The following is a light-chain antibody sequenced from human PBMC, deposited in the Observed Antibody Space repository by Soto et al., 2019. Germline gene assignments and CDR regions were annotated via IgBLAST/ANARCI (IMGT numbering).Light chain of an antibody. CDR3: CSFAGSYTYV. Sequence: QSVLTQPRSVSGSPGQSVTISCTGTSINVGAYDFVSWYQQHPGKAPKLMIFDVTKRPSGVPDRFSGSKSGNTASLTISGLQADDESDYYCCSFAGSYTYVFGTGTKVT. V-gene: IGLV2-11*01. CDR2: DVT. J-gene: IGLJ1*01. CDR1: SINVGAYDF.